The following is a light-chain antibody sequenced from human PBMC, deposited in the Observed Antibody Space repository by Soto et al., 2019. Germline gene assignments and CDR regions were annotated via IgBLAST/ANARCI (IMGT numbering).Light chain of an antibody. CDR2: QVS. Sequence: QSALTQPPSVSGSPGQSVTSSCTGTSSDVGSYNRVSWYQQPPGTAPKLMICQVSNRPSGVPDRFSGSKSGNTASLTISGLQDEDEADYYCSSYTSSGTWVFGGGTKLTVL. CDR3: SSYTSSGTWV. V-gene: IGLV2-18*02. CDR1: SSDVGSYNR. J-gene: IGLJ3*02.